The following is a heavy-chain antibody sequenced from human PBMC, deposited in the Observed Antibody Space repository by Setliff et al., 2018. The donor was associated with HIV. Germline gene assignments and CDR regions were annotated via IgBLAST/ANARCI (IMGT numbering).Heavy chain of an antibody. V-gene: IGHV1-69*10. CDR2: IIPILGIA. J-gene: IGHJ4*02. CDR1: GGTFSSYA. D-gene: IGHD3-22*01. CDR3: ARDYSPTFYYYDSSGTFDY. Sequence: VKVSCQASGGTFSSYAISWVRQAPGQGLEWMGGIIPILGIANYAQKFQGRVTITADESTSTAYMELSSLRSEDTAVYYCARDYSPTFYYYDSSGTFDYWGQGTLVTVSS.